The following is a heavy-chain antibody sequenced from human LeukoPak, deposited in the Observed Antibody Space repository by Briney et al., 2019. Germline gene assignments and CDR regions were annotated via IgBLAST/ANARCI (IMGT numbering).Heavy chain of an antibody. CDR1: GYSISSGYY. CDR3: ARDFGSPSDFWSGYYTGTGALDY. D-gene: IGHD3-3*01. CDR2: IYHSGST. Sequence: SETLSLTCTVSGYSISSGYYWGWIRQPPGKGLEWIGSIYHSGSTYYNPSLKSRVTISVDTSKNQFSLKLSSVTAADTAVYYCARDFGSPSDFWSGYYTGTGALDYWGQGTLVTVSS. V-gene: IGHV4-38-2*02. J-gene: IGHJ4*02.